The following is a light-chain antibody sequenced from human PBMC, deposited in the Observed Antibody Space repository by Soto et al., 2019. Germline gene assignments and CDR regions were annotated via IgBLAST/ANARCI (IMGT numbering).Light chain of an antibody. CDR3: QQSHSIPYT. J-gene: IGKJ2*01. V-gene: IGKV1-39*01. CDR1: QTISSY. CDR2: AAS. Sequence: DIQMTQSPSSLSASVGDRVTITCRASQTISSYLNWYQQKPGKAPKLLIYAASSLQSGVPSRFSGSGSGRDFALTISSLQPEDCATYYCQQSHSIPYTFGQGTKLEIK.